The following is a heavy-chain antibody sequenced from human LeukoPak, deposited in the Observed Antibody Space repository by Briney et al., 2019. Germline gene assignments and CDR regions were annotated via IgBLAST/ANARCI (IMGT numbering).Heavy chain of an antibody. V-gene: IGHV1-69*05. CDR2: IIPIFGTA. J-gene: IGHJ5*02. CDR3: ARDQVCKGYCSGEPFDP. D-gene: IGHD2-15*01. Sequence: GASVPVSCQACGGTFSRYAISWVRQAAGQGLDWMGGIIPIFGTANYAQKLQGRVTITTDESTSTAYMELTSLRSEDPAVYYCARDQVCKGYCSGEPFDPWGQGTLVTVPS. CDR1: GGTFSRYA.